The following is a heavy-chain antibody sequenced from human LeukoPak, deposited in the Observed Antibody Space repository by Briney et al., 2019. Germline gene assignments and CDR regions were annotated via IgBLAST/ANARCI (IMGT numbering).Heavy chain of an antibody. J-gene: IGHJ3*02. CDR2: ISSSSSYI. D-gene: IGHD1-26*01. CDR1: GSTFSSYS. V-gene: IGHV3-21*01. Sequence: MTGGSLRLSCAASGSTFSSYSMNWVRQAPGKGLEWVSSISSSSSYIYYADSVKGRFTISRDNAKNSLYLQMNSLRAVDTAVYYCARDRLPPIIVGAPTRGAFDIWGQGTMVTVSS. CDR3: ARDRLPPIIVGAPTRGAFDI.